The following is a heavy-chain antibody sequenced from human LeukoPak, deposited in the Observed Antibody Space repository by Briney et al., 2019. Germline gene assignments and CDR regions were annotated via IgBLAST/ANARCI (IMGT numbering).Heavy chain of an antibody. CDR3: AREGEYSFDY. Sequence: GGSLRLSCAASGFTFTIFGLNWVRQAPGKGPEWVSYIDARSGITYYADSVQGRFTLSRDNARESVFLQMDSLRVDDTAVYYCAREGEYSFDYWGQGTLVTVSS. V-gene: IGHV3-48*01. CDR1: GFTFTIFG. J-gene: IGHJ4*02. D-gene: IGHD3-16*01. CDR2: IDARSGIT.